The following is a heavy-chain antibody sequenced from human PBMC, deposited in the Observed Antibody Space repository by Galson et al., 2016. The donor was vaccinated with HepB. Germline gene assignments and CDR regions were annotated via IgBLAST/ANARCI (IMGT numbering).Heavy chain of an antibody. D-gene: IGHD3-10*01. CDR1: GDSVSSNGAA. CDR3: ARNRGTWDGSGELIDI. CDR2: TYYRSKWYN. V-gene: IGHV6-1*01. Sequence: CAISGDSVSSNGAAWNWIGQSPSRGLEWLGRTYYRSKWYNKYAVSVQGRITINPDTSKNQFSLQLNSVTPEDTAVYYCARNRGTWDGSGELIDIWGQGTMVTVSS. J-gene: IGHJ3*02.